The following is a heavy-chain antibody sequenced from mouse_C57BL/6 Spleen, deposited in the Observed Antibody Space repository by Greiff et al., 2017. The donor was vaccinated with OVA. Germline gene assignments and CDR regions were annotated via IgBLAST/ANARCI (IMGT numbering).Heavy chain of an antibody. CDR1: GFTFSSYG. CDR3: ARGPYGYDDAMDY. D-gene: IGHD2-2*01. J-gene: IGHJ4*01. Sequence: EVKLRESGGDLVKPGGSLKLSCAASGFTFSSYGMSWVRQTPDKRLEWVATISSGGSYTYYPDSVKGRFTISRDNAKNTLYLQMSSLKSEDTAMYYCARGPYGYDDAMDYWGQGTSVTVSS. V-gene: IGHV5-6*01. CDR2: ISSGGSYT.